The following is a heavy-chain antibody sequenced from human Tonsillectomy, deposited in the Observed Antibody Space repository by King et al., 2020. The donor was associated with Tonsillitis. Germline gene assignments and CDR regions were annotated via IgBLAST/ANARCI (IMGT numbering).Heavy chain of an antibody. Sequence: VQLVESGGGLVKPGGSLRLSCAASGFTFSSYRMNWVRQAPGKGREWVSFVSCGSIYIYYADSEKGRVTIPRDNAKNSLYLQMNSLRAEDTAVYYCARDVWVGAFDYWGQGTLVTVSS. CDR1: GFTFSSYR. V-gene: IGHV3-21*01. CDR2: VSCGSIYI. CDR3: ARDVWVGAFDY. J-gene: IGHJ4*02. D-gene: IGHD1-26*01.